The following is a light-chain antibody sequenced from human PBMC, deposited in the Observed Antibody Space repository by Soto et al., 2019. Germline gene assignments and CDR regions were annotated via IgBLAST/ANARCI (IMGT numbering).Light chain of an antibody. Sequence: DIQMTQFPSSLSASVGDRVTITCRASQSIRSYVNWYQQKPGKAPKLLIFAASSLQSGVPSRFSGRGSGTDFTLTISSLQPEDFATYYCQQSYSTPRITFGQGTRLEIK. CDR1: QSIRSY. CDR2: AAS. CDR3: QQSYSTPRIT. V-gene: IGKV1-39*01. J-gene: IGKJ5*01.